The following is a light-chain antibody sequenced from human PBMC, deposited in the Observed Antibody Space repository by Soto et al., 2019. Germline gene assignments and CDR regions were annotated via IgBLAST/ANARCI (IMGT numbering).Light chain of an antibody. J-gene: IGKJ3*01. CDR2: AAS. V-gene: IGKV1-9*01. CDR3: QQLNRYPRLIT. CDR1: QGISSY. Sequence: DIQLTQSPSFLSASVGDRVTITCRASQGISSYLAWYQQKPGKAPKLLIYAASTLQSGVPSRFSGSGSGTEFPLTISILQPEDFATYYWQQLNRYPRLITFGPGTNVDIK.